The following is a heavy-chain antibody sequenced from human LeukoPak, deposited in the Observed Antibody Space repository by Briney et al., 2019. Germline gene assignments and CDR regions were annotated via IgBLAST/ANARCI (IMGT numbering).Heavy chain of an antibody. V-gene: IGHV3-9*01. CDR1: GFTFVDYA. CDR2: ISWNSGSI. D-gene: IGHD5-18*01. Sequence: PGRSLRLSCAASGFTFVDYAMRWVRQAPGRGREWVSGISWNSGSIGYADSVKGRFTISRDNAKNSLYLQMNSLRAEDTALYYCAKDIRDGIQLWLIGGYAFDIWGQGTMVTVSS. CDR3: AKDIRDGIQLWLIGGYAFDI. J-gene: IGHJ3*02.